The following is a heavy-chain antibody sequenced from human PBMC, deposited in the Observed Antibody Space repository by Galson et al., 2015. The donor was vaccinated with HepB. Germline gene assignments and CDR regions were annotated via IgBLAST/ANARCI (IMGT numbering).Heavy chain of an antibody. V-gene: IGHV3-30*18. CDR2: ISYDGSNK. CDR3: ANGKFWSGYYSGFDP. D-gene: IGHD3-3*01. Sequence: SLRLSCAASGFTFSSYGMHWVRQAPGKGLEWVAVISYDGSNKYYADSVKGRFTISRDNSKNTLYLQMNSLRAEDTAVYYCANGKFWSGYYSGFDPWGQGTLVTVSS. CDR1: GFTFSSYG. J-gene: IGHJ5*02.